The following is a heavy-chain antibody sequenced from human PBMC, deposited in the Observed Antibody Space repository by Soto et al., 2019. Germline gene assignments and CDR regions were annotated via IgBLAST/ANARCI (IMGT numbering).Heavy chain of an antibody. CDR3: ARGQRVGVITTWFDY. D-gene: IGHD3-22*01. Sequence: QVQLQQWGAGLLKPSETLSLTCAVYIGSFSGYYWSWVRQPPGKGLEWIGEINHSGSINYNPSLKSRVSISVDTSKNQFSLKGSSVTAADTAQYYCARGQRVGVITTWFDYWGQGTQVTVSS. CDR2: INHSGSI. CDR1: IGSFSGYY. J-gene: IGHJ4*02. V-gene: IGHV4-34*01.